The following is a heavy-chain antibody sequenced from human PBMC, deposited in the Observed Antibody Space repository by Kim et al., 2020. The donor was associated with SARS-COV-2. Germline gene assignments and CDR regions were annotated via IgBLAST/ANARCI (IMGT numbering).Heavy chain of an antibody. CDR3: ARSSGDHEIDY. CDR2: IYPGDSET. D-gene: IGHD4-17*01. J-gene: IGHJ4*02. V-gene: IGHV5-51*01. Sequence: GESLKISCEGSGYRFPSYWIGWVRQMPGKGLEWMGIIYPGDSETRYSPTFQGQVTISADKSISTAYLQWSSLKASDTAMYYCARSSGDHEIDYWGQGTLVTVSS. CDR1: GYRFPSYW.